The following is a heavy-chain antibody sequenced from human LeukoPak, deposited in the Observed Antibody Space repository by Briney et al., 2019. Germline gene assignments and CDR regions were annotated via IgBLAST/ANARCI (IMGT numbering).Heavy chain of an antibody. CDR2: ISGDGGNT. D-gene: IGHD2-15*01. CDR3: AKDLFCSGGSCYSGQYYYDLDV. CDR1: GFTFEDYV. V-gene: IGHV3-43*02. Sequence: GSLRLSCAASGFTFEDYVMHWVRQAPGKGLEWVSLISGDGGNTYYADSVKGRITISRGNSKNSLYLQMNSLRTEDTALYYCAKDLFCSGGSCYSGQYYYDLDVWGQGTTVTVSS. J-gene: IGHJ6*02.